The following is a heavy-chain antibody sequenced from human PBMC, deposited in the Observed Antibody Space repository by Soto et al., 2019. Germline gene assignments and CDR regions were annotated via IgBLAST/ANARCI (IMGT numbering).Heavy chain of an antibody. V-gene: IGHV1-18*01. Sequence: GASVKVSCKASGYTFTSYGICWARQAPGQGLEWMGWISAYNGNTNYAQKLQGRVTMTTDTSTSTAYMELRSLRSDDTAVYYCARDPTKNYDFWSGPVGAFDYWGQGTLVTVSS. J-gene: IGHJ4*02. CDR1: GYTFTSYG. CDR2: ISAYNGNT. CDR3: ARDPTKNYDFWSGPVGAFDY. D-gene: IGHD3-3*01.